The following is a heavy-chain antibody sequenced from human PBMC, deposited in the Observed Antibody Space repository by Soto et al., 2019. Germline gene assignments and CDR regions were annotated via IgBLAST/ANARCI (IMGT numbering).Heavy chain of an antibody. CDR1: GGSISSYY. J-gene: IGHJ5*02. D-gene: IGHD6-13*01. Sequence: QVQLQESGPGLVKPSETLSLTCTVSGGSISSYYWSWIRQPPGKGLEWIGYIYYSGSTNYNPSLKSRVTRSVDTSKNQFSRKRSSVTAADTAVYYCARAKAPLYSSSWYWFDPWGQGTLVTVSS. CDR2: IYYSGST. V-gene: IGHV4-59*08. CDR3: ARAKAPLYSSSWYWFDP.